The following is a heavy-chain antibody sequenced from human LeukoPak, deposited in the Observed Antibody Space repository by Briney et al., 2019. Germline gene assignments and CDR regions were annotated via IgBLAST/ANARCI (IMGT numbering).Heavy chain of an antibody. CDR3: ARESSGSYYFDY. CDR2: ISSSSSYI. D-gene: IGHD6-19*01. Sequence: GGSLRLSCAASGFTFSSYSMNWVRQAPGKGLEWVSSISSSSSYIYYADSVKGRFTISRDNAKNSLYLQMNSLRAEDTAVYYCARESSGSYYFDYWGQGTLGTVSS. J-gene: IGHJ4*02. CDR1: GFTFSSYS. V-gene: IGHV3-21*01.